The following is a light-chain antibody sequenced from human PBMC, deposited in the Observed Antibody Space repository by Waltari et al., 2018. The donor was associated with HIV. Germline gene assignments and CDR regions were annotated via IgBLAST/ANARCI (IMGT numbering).Light chain of an antibody. V-gene: IGKV3-20*01. J-gene: IGKJ4*01. Sequence: ELVLTQSPVTLSLSPGERATLSCRASQSVSSSYLAWYQQKPGQAPRLLIYGASIRATGIPDRFSGSGSGTDFTLTISRLEPEDFAVYYCQQYGSSPLTFGGGTKVEIK. CDR1: QSVSSSY. CDR3: QQYGSSPLT. CDR2: GAS.